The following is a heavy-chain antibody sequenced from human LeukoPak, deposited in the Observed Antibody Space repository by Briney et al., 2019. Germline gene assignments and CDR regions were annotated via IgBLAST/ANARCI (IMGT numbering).Heavy chain of an antibody. CDR1: GFTFSTYA. CDR2: ISGSGVNT. D-gene: IGHD4-17*01. J-gene: IGHJ4*02. CDR3: AKVQMDDYGDYGNDY. Sequence: GGSLRLSCAASGFTFSTYAMTWVRQGPGKGLEWVSAISGSGVNTHYSDSVKGRFTISRDNSKNTLDLQINSLRVEDTVVYYCAKVQMDDYGDYGNDYWGQGTLVTVSS. V-gene: IGHV3-23*01.